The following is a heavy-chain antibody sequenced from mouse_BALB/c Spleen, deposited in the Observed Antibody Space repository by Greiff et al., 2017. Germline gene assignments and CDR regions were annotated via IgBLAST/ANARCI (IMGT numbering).Heavy chain of an antibody. CDR3: ATVSITTAYFDY. V-gene: IGHV5-9-3*01. D-gene: IGHD1-2*01. Sequence: EVKLVESGGGLVQPGGSRKLSCAASGFTFSSYTMSWVRQTPEKRLEWVATISSGGSYTYYPDSVKGRFTISRDNAKNTLYLQMSSLRSEDTAMYYCATVSITTAYFDYWGQGTTLTVSS. J-gene: IGHJ2*01. CDR2: ISSGGSYT. CDR1: GFTFSSYT.